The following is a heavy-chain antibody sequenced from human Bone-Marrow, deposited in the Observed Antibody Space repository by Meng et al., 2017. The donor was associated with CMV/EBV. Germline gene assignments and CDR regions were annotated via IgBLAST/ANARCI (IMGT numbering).Heavy chain of an antibody. J-gene: IGHJ6*02. D-gene: IGHD6-13*01. CDR2: ISSSSSTI. Sequence: GESLKISCAASGFTFSSYGMHWVRQAPGKGLEWVSYISSSSSTIYYADSVKGRFTISRDNAKNSLYLQMNSLRAEDTAVYYCARGRYSSSWYMDDYYYYGMDVWGQGTTVTVSS. CDR3: ARGRYSSSWYMDDYYYYGMDV. CDR1: GFTFSSYG. V-gene: IGHV3-48*04.